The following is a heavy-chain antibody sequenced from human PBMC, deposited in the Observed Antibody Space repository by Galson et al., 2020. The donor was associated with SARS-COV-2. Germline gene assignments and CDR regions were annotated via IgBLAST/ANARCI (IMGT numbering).Heavy chain of an antibody. CDR1: GYSFTDYW. D-gene: IGHD4-17*01. V-gene: IGHV5-51*01. CDR2: IYPDDSDT. J-gene: IGHJ6*03. CDR3: ARHLGGDYSLNDSPIDV. Sequence: HGESLKISCKGYGYSFTDYWIGWVRQMPGKGLEWMGIIYPDDSDTRYSPSFQDQVTISADRSISTAYLQWSSLKASDTAIYYCARHLGGDYSLNDSPIDVWGKGTTVTVS.